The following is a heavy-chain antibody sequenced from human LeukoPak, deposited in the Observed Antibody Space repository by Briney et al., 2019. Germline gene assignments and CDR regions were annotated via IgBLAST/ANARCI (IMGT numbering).Heavy chain of an antibody. J-gene: IGHJ4*02. CDR3: ARGPLRYFDWLLMLVLDY. CDR2: ISYDGSNK. CDR1: GFTFSSYA. Sequence: GGSLRLSCAASGFTFSSYAMHWVRQAPGKGLEWVAVISYDGSNKYYADSVKGRFTISRDNSKNTLYLQMNSLRAEDTAVYYCARGPLRYFDWLLMLVLDYWGQGTLVTVSS. V-gene: IGHV3-30-3*01. D-gene: IGHD3-9*01.